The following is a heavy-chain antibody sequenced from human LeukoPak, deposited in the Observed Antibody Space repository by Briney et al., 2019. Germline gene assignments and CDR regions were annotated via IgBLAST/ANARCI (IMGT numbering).Heavy chain of an antibody. Sequence: PGGSLRLSCAASGFTFSSYAMHWVRQAPGKGLEWVAVISYDGSNKYYADSVKGRFTISRDNSKNTLYLQMNSLRAEDTAVYYCAREPLSRGYYDSSGFDYWGQGTLVTVSS. CDR3: AREPLSRGYYDSSGFDY. J-gene: IGHJ4*02. CDR2: ISYDGSNK. V-gene: IGHV3-30-3*01. D-gene: IGHD3-22*01. CDR1: GFTFSSYA.